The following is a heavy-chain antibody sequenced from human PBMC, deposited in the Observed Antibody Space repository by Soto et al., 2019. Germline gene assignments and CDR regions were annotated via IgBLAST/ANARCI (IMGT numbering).Heavy chain of an antibody. Sequence: GGSLRLSGAASGFTLSNAWMTWARQAPGKGLEWVGRIKSKTDGGTTDYPAPVKGRFTISRDDSKNTLYLQMNSLKTEDTAVYYCTTDPSIAARDPHYYYGMDVWGQGTTVTVSS. CDR1: GFTLSNAW. CDR3: TTDPSIAARDPHYYYGMDV. D-gene: IGHD6-6*01. V-gene: IGHV3-15*01. CDR2: IKSKTDGGTT. J-gene: IGHJ6*02.